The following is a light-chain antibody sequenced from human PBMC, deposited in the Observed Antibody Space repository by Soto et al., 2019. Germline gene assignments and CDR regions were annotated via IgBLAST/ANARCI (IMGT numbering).Light chain of an antibody. CDR3: QQGSNWPPGLT. CDR2: DAS. Sequence: EIVLAQSPATLSLSPWERATLSCGASQSVSSFLAWYQQKPGQAPRLPIYDASIRATGIPARFSGSGSGTDFTLTISSLEPEDFAVYYCQQGSNWPPGLTFGGGTKVDIK. CDR1: QSVSSF. V-gene: IGKV3-11*01. J-gene: IGKJ4*01.